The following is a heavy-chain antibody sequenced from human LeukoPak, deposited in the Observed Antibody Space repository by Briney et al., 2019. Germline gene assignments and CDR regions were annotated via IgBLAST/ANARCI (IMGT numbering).Heavy chain of an antibody. CDR2: MNPNSGNT. CDR3: ARRLLTGYWFDP. V-gene: IGHV1-8*01. D-gene: IGHD1-20*01. Sequence: GASVKVSCKASGYTFTSYDINWVRQATGQGLEWMGWMNPNSGNTGYAQKFQGRATMTRNTSISTAYMELSSLRSEDTAVYYCARRLLTGYWFDPWGQGTLVTVSS. J-gene: IGHJ5*02. CDR1: GYTFTSYD.